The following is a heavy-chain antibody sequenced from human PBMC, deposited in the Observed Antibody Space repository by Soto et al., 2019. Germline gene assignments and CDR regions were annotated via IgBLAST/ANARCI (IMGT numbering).Heavy chain of an antibody. J-gene: IGHJ1*01. V-gene: IGHV3-43*01. D-gene: IGHD1-26*01. Sequence: DVHLVESGGVVIQPGGSLRLSCAASGFTFDDYTMHWVRQAPGKGLEWVSLITWDGGDTYYADSVKARFTISRDNSKNSLFLQMNNLAPDDTAFYYCVKPVFNSETYYGAEYLHHWGQGTLVTVSS. CDR3: VKPVFNSETYYGAEYLHH. CDR1: GFTFDDYT. CDR2: ITWDGGDT.